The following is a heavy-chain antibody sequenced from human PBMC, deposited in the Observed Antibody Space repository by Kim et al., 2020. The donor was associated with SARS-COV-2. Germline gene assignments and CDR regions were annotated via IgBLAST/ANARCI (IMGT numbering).Heavy chain of an antibody. V-gene: IGHV1-69*13. CDR3: ARDRSTIFGVVPLKGAYVY. J-gene: IGHJ4*02. Sequence: SVKVSCKASGGTFSSYAISWVRQAPGQGLEWMGGIIPIFGTANYAQKFQGRVTITADESTSTAYMELSSLRSEDTAVYYCARDRSTIFGVVPLKGAYVYWGQGTLVTVSS. CDR2: IIPIFGTA. CDR1: GGTFSSYA. D-gene: IGHD3-3*01.